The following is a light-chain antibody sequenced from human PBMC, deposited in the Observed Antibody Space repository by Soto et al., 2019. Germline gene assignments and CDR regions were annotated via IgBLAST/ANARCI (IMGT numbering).Light chain of an antibody. CDR2: SIS. CDR3: QQSYSTPRT. Sequence: DIQMTQSPSSLSASVGDRVTITCRASQKIGTSLNWYQQKSGQAPKLLISSISNLQSGVPSRFSGSGSGTDFTFTISSLQAEDFATYFCQQSYSTPRTFGQGTKVDIK. CDR1: QKIGTS. V-gene: IGKV1-39*01. J-gene: IGKJ1*01.